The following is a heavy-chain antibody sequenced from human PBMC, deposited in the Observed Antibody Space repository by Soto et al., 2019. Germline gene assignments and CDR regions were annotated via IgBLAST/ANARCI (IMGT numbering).Heavy chain of an antibody. CDR1: GFTFSSYE. CDR3: ARGTWAYCSGGSCYSGDDY. D-gene: IGHD2-15*01. J-gene: IGHJ4*02. V-gene: IGHV3-48*03. CDR2: ISSSGSTI. Sequence: LRLSCAASGFTFSSYEMNWVRQAPGKGLEWVSYISSSGSTIYYADSVKGRFTISRDNAKNSLYLQMNSLRAEDTAVYYCARGTWAYCSGGSCYSGDDYWGQGTLVTVSS.